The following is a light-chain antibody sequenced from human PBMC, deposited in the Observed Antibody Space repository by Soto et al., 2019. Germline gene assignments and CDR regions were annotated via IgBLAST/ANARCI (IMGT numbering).Light chain of an antibody. J-gene: IGLJ2*01. V-gene: IGLV4-69*01. CDR1: SGHSSYA. CDR3: QTWGTGIQGV. CDR2: LNSDGSH. Sequence: QLVLTQSPSASASLGASVKLTCTLSSGHSSYAIAWHQQQPEKGPRYLMKLNSDGSHSKGDGIPDRFSGSSSGAERYLTISSLQSEDEADYYCQTWGTGIQGVFGGGTKATVL.